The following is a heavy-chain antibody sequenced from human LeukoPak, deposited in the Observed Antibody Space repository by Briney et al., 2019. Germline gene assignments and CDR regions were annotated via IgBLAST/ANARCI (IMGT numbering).Heavy chain of an antibody. CDR2: MNPNSGNT. Sequence: GASVKVSCKASGYTFTGYYMHWVRQAPGQGLEWMGWMNPNSGNTGYAQKFQGRVTMTRNTSISTAYMELSSLRSEDTAVYYCVRVCSSTSCYHWFDPWGQGTLVTVSS. D-gene: IGHD2-2*01. J-gene: IGHJ5*02. CDR1: GYTFTGYY. CDR3: VRVCSSTSCYHWFDP. V-gene: IGHV1-8*02.